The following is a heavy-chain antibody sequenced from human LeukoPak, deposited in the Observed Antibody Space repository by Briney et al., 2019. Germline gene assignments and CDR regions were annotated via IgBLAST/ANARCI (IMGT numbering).Heavy chain of an antibody. V-gene: IGHV3-20*04. D-gene: IGHD6-19*01. CDR1: GFTFDDYG. J-gene: IGHJ4*02. CDR2: INWNGGST. Sequence: RPGGSLRLSCAASGFTFDDYGMSWVRQAPGKGLEWVSGINWNGGSTGYADSVKGRFTISRDNAKNSLYLQMNSLRAEDTASYYCARVTSSGWSSYFDYWGQGTLVTVSS. CDR3: ARVTSSGWSSYFDY.